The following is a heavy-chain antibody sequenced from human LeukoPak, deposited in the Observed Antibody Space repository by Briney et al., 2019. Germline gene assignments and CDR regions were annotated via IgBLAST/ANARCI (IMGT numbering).Heavy chain of an antibody. J-gene: IGHJ4*02. CDR1: GFTFSSYW. Sequence: GGSLRLSCAASGFTFSSYWMHWVHQAPGNGLEWVAVITSSGADSYYSDSVRGRFTISRDNSKNTLYLQMNSLRAEDTAAYYCAKGGAVVLTGFDSWGQGTLVSVSS. V-gene: IGHV3-23*01. D-gene: IGHD3-22*01. CDR2: ITSSGADS. CDR3: AKGGAVVLTGFDS.